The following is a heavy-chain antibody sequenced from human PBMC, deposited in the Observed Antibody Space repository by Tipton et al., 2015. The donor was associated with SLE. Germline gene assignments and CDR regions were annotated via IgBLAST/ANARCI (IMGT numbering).Heavy chain of an antibody. CDR3: APSSMDV. D-gene: IGHD3-10*01. CDR1: GFTFDDYA. J-gene: IGHJ6*03. Sequence: SLRLSCVASGFTFDDYAMHWVRQAPGKGLVWVSRINSDGSSTSYADSVKGRFTISRDNAKNTLYLQMNSLRAEDTAVYYCAPSSMDVWGKGTTVTVSS. V-gene: IGHV3-74*01. CDR2: INSDGSST.